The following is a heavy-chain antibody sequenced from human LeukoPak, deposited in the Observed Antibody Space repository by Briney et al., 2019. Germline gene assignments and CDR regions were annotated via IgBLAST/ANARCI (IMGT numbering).Heavy chain of an antibody. D-gene: IGHD3-10*01. J-gene: IGHJ6*03. CDR3: ARGLGSGSRYYYYYYYMDV. Sequence: SETLSLTCTVSGGSINSYYWSWIRQPPGKGLEWVGYIFYSGDTNYNPSLKSRVTRSVDTSKNQFSLKLSSVTAADTAVYYCARGLGSGSRYYYYYYYMDVWGKGTTVTISS. V-gene: IGHV4-59*12. CDR2: IFYSGDT. CDR1: GGSINSYY.